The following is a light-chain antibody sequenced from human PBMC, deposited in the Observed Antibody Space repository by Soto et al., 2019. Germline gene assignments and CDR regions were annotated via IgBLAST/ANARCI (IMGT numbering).Light chain of an antibody. V-gene: IGKV3D-15*03. CDR1: QYINTR. J-gene: IGKJ1*01. Sequence: EILMTQSPATLSASPGARATLSCRASQYINTRLAWYQHRPGQAPRLLIYQTSIRAAGIPARFSASGSGTDFTLTISDLQPEDFALYYCHQRQSWTRTFGHGTKVDIK. CDR2: QTS. CDR3: HQRQSWTRT.